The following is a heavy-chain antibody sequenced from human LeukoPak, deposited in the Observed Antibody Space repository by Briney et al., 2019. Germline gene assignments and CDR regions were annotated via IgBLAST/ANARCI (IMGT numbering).Heavy chain of an antibody. D-gene: IGHD6-19*01. CDR2: ISGSGGST. J-gene: IGHJ5*02. CDR1: GFTFSSYA. Sequence: GGSLRLSCAASGFTFSSYAMSWVRQAPGKGLEWVSAISGSGGSTYYADSVKGRFTISRDNSKNTLYLQMNSLRADDTAVYYCANGNPVAGTSSWFDPWGQGTLVTVSS. CDR3: ANGNPVAGTSSWFDP. V-gene: IGHV3-23*01.